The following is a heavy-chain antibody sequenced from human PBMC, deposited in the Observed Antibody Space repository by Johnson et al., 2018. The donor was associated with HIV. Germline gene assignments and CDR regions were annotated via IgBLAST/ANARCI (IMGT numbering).Heavy chain of an antibody. CDR3: AKDRMYDYGDYGGAFDI. CDR1: GFTVSSNY. Sequence: VQLVESGGGLVQRGGSLRLSCAASGFTVSSNYMSWVRQAPGKGLEWVSVIYSGGSTYYADSVKGRFTISRDNSKNTLYLQMNSLRAEDTAVYYCAKDRMYDYGDYGGAFDILGQGTMVTVSS. V-gene: IGHV3-66*01. J-gene: IGHJ3*02. CDR2: IYSGGST. D-gene: IGHD4-17*01.